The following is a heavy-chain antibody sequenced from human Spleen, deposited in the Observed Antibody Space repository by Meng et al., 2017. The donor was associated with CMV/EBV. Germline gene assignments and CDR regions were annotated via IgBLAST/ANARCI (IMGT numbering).Heavy chain of an antibody. CDR2: INWNGDST. J-gene: IGHJ3*02. CDR1: GFTFDGYG. Sequence: GGSLRLSCAASGFTFDGYGMSWVRQVPGKGLEWVSSINWNGDSTGYGDSVKGRFTISRDNAKNSLFLQMNSLRVEDTALYYCANGLTNFYRAFDIWGQGTMVTVSS. V-gene: IGHV3-20*04. D-gene: IGHD2/OR15-2a*01. CDR3: ANGLTNFYRAFDI.